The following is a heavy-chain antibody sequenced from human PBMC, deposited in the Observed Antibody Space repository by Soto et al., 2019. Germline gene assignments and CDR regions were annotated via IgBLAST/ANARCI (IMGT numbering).Heavy chain of an antibody. Sequence: QVQLVQSGGEVKKPGASVKVSCKASGYIFSNYGVNWVRQAPGQGLEGMGWINGYNGNTNYAKKVKGRGTMTTDTSTSTAYMELRSLTSDDTAVYYCAKGSSPGDLDHWGQGTLVTVSS. D-gene: IGHD6-13*01. CDR3: AKGSSPGDLDH. J-gene: IGHJ4*02. CDR2: INGYNGNT. CDR1: GYIFSNYG. V-gene: IGHV1-18*01.